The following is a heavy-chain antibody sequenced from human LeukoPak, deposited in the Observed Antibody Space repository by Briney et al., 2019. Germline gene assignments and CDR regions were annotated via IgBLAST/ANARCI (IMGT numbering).Heavy chain of an antibody. D-gene: IGHD2-21*02. CDR1: GFTFSSYS. CDR2: ISSSSSYI. J-gene: IGHJ5*02. V-gene: IGHV3-21*01. Sequence: PGGSLRLSRAAPGFTFSSYSMNWVRQAPGKGLEWVSSISSSSSYIYCADSVKGRFTISRDNAKNSLYLQMNSLRAEDTAVYYCARDHLYCGGDCYSGSFDPWGQGTLVTVSS. CDR3: ARDHLYCGGDCYSGSFDP.